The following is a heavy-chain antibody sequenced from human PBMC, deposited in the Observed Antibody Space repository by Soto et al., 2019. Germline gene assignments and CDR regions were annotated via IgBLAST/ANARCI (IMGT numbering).Heavy chain of an antibody. J-gene: IGHJ6*02. V-gene: IGHV1-18*01. CDR2: ISGYNANT. Sequence: QVQLVQSGAEVKKPGASVKVSCKASGYSFTRYGISWVRQAPGQGVEWMGWISGYNANTNYPENLQGRVTMTTDTSTSTAYRQVRHLIADDTPVYYCSRMGDVPYYYYGLDVWGQGTTVTVSS. CDR1: GYSFTRYG. D-gene: IGHD3-16*01. CDR3: SRMGDVPYYYYGLDV.